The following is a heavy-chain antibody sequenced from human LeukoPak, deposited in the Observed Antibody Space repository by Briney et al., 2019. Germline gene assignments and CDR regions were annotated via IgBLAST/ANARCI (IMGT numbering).Heavy chain of an antibody. J-gene: IGHJ3*02. CDR2: IIPIFGTA. D-gene: IGHD6-13*01. Sequence: GASVKVSCKASGGTFSSYAISWVRQAPGQGLEWMGGIIPIFGTANYAQKFQGRVTITTDESTSTAYMELSSLRSEDTAVYYCARHSSSWSDAFDIWGQGTMVTVSS. CDR3: ARHSSSWSDAFDI. V-gene: IGHV1-69*05. CDR1: GGTFSSYA.